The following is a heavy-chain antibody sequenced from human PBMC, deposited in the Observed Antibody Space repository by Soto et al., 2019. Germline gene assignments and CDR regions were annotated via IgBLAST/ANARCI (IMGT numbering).Heavy chain of an antibody. CDR3: ARDGRLYYDFWTPLAGMDV. J-gene: IGHJ6*02. CDR1: GFTVSGNY. CDR2: LYSGGST. Sequence: GGSLRLSCAASGFTVSGNYMSWVRQAPGKGLDWVSALYSGGSTYYADSVKGRFTISRDNSKNTLYLQMNSLRAEDTAVYYCARDGRLYYDFWTPLAGMDVWGQGTTVTVSS. V-gene: IGHV3-53*01. D-gene: IGHD3-3*01.